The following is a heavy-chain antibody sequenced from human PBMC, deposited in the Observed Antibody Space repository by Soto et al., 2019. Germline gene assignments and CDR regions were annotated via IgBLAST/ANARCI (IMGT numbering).Heavy chain of an antibody. D-gene: IGHD2-8*02. CDR2: IYYSGST. CDR3: ARDKITGLFDY. V-gene: IGHV4-59*12. CDR1: GGSISSYY. J-gene: IGHJ4*02. Sequence: SETLSLTCTVSGGSISSYYWSWIRQPPGKGLERIGYIYYSGSTNYNPSLKSRVTISVDTSKNQFSLKLTSVTAADTAVYYCARDKITGLFDYWGQGTLLTVSS.